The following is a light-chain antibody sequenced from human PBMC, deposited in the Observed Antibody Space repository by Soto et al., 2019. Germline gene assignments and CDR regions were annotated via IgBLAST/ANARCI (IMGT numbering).Light chain of an antibody. CDR2: GNS. Sequence: QPVLTQPPSVSGAPGQRVTISCTGSSSNIGAGYDVHWYQHLPGTAPKLLIYGNSNRPSGVPDRFSGSKSGTSASLAITGLQAEDEADYYCQSYDSRLSGPIFGGGTQLTVL. CDR1: SSNIGAGYD. V-gene: IGLV1-40*01. J-gene: IGLJ2*01. CDR3: QSYDSRLSGPI.